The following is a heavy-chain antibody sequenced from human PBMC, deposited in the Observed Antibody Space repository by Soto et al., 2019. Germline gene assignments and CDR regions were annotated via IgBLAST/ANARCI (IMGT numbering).Heavy chain of an antibody. V-gene: IGHV4-39*07. CDR2: IYYSGST. CDR1: GGSISSSSYY. Sequence: SETLSLTCTVSGGSISSSSYYWDWIRQPPGKGLEWIGSIYYSGSTYYNPSLKSRVTISVDTSKNQFSLKLSSVTAADTAVYYCARTSGSYYAFDIWGQGTMVTVSS. D-gene: IGHD1-26*01. CDR3: ARTSGSYYAFDI. J-gene: IGHJ3*02.